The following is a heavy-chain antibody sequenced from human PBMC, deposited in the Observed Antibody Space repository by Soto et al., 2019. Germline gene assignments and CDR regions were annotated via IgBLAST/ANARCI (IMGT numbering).Heavy chain of an antibody. J-gene: IGHJ4*02. CDR1: GGSISSGDYY. CDR3: ARGGGSSPTLDY. CDR2: IYYSGST. D-gene: IGHD6-6*01. Sequence: SETLSLTCTVSGGSISSGDYYWSWIRQPPGKGLEWIGYIYYSGSTYYNPSLKSRVTISVDTSKNQFSLKLSSVTAADTAVYYCARGGGSSPTLDYWGQGTLVTVSS. V-gene: IGHV4-30-4*01.